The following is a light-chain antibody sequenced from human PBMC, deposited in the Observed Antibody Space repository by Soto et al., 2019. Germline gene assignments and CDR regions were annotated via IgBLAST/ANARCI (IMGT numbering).Light chain of an antibody. CDR3: CSYAGSSTPYVV. CDR1: SSDVGSYNL. J-gene: IGLJ2*01. CDR2: EGS. V-gene: IGLV2-23*01. Sequence: QSALTQPASVSGPPGQSITISCTGTSSDVGSYNLVSWYQQHPGKAPKLMIYEGSKRPSGVSNRFSGSKSGNTASLTISGLQAEDEADYYCCSYAGSSTPYVVFGGGTQLTVL.